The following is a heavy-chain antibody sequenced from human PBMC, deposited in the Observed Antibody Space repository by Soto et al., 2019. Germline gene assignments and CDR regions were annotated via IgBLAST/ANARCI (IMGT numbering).Heavy chain of an antibody. CDR1: GFTFSGHG. CDR2: ISYDGSTT. D-gene: IGHD2-21*01. J-gene: IGHJ5*02. Sequence: QVQLVESGGGMVQPGRSLRLSCAASGFTFSGHGMHWVRQAPGKGLDWVTFISYDGSTTYYADSVNGRFTISRDNSQNTLYLQMNSLRPEDTAFYFCARDWATVGPYLGIDAWGQGTLVTVSS. CDR3: ARDWATVGPYLGIDA. V-gene: IGHV3-30-3*01.